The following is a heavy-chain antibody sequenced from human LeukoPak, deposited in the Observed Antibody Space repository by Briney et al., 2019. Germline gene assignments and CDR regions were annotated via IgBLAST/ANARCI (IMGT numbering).Heavy chain of an antibody. D-gene: IGHD2-2*01. CDR3: ARQASGCSSTSCYYWFDP. CDR1: GGSISSYY. J-gene: IGHJ5*02. Sequence: SETLSLTCTVSGGSISSYYWSWIRQPAGKGLEWIGRIYTSGSTNYNPSLKSRVTMSVDTSKNQFSLKLSSVTAADTAVYYCARQASGCSSTSCYYWFDPWGQGTLVTVSS. CDR2: IYTSGST. V-gene: IGHV4-4*07.